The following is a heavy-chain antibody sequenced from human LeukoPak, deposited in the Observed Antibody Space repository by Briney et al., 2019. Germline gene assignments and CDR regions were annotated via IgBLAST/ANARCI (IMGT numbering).Heavy chain of an antibody. J-gene: IGHJ3*01. V-gene: IGHV1-18*01. D-gene: IGHD3-16*01. Sequence: ASVKVSCTASGYTFTNYGINWVRQAPGQRPEWVGWFSTYNGDTKYAQKLKGRLTLTADTLKTTAYMELRTLISDDTATYYCAIGQGVITWGGADVYDVWGQGTTVIVSS. CDR3: AIGQGVITWGGADVYDV. CDR2: FSTYNGDT. CDR1: GYTFTNYG.